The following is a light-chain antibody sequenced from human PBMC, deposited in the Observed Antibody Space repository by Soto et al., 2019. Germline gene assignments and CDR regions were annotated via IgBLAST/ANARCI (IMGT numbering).Light chain of an antibody. V-gene: IGKV1-39*01. Sequence: DIQMTQSPSSLSASVGDRVTITCRASQNINNYLNWYQQKPGKAPQLLIYAASGLQSGVPSRFSGRRSGTDFTLTITNLQPEDFATYYCQQGYTTPLTFGGGTKVQIK. J-gene: IGKJ4*01. CDR3: QQGYTTPLT. CDR1: QNINNY. CDR2: AAS.